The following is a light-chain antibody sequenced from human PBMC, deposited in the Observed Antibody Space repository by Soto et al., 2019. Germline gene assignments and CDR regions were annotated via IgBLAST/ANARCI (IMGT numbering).Light chain of an antibody. CDR2: ENN. CDR1: SSNIGAGYE. CDR3: QSYDSSLSGYV. V-gene: IGLV1-40*01. J-gene: IGLJ1*01. Sequence: ELTQPPSVSEAPGQRVTISCTGSSSNIGAGYEAHWYQQVPGTAPKLLIYENNNRPSGVPDRFSGSKSGTSASLAITGLQAEDEAEYYCQSYDSSLSGYVFGTGTKVTVL.